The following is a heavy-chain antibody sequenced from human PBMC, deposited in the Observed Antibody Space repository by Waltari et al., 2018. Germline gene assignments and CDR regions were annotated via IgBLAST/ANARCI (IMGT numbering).Heavy chain of an antibody. J-gene: IGHJ1*01. CDR1: GFTFSSYA. Sequence: EVQLVESGGGLVQPGGSLRLSCAASGFTFSSYAMHWVRQAPGKGLEYVSAISSNGGSTYYANSVKGRFTISRDNSKNTLYLQMGSLRAEDMAVYYCARGGYSSSWYGYFQHWGQGTLVTVSS. CDR3: ARGGYSSSWYGYFQH. CDR2: ISSNGGST. V-gene: IGHV3-64*01. D-gene: IGHD6-13*01.